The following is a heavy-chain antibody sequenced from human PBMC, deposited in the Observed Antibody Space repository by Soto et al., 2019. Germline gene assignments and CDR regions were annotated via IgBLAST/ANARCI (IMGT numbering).Heavy chain of an antibody. CDR3: ACIFSGGYGYGFYYYGVDV. J-gene: IGHJ6*02. CDR2: IYYSGST. V-gene: IGHV4-39*01. Sequence: PSETLYLTCTVSGGSISSSSYYWGWIRQPPGKGLEWIGSIYYSGSTYYNPSLKSRVTISVDTSKNQFSLKLSSVTAADTAVYYCACIFSGGYGYGFYYYGVDVWGQGTTVTVSS. D-gene: IGHD5-18*01. CDR1: GGSISSSSYY.